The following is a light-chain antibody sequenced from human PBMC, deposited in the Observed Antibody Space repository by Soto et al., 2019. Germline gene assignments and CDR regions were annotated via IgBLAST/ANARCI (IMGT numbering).Light chain of an antibody. Sequence: EVVLTQSPGTLSLSPGESATLSCRASRSVTSTSLAWYQQKPGQAPRLLIYGASSRATGVPGRFSGSGSGTDFTLSISSLEPEDFAVYYCQQYGTSPMTFGQGTKVEIK. V-gene: IGKV3-20*01. CDR3: QQYGTSPMT. J-gene: IGKJ1*01. CDR1: RSVTSTS. CDR2: GAS.